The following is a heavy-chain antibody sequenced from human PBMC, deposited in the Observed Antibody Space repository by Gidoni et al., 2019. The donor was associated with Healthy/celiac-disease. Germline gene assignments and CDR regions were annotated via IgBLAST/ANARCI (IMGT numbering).Heavy chain of an antibody. CDR3: ARWVEVAATFLYAFDI. Sequence: QVQLQESGPGLGKPSETLSLTCTVSGGSISSSYWSWIRQPPGKGLEWIGYSYYSGSTNYNPSLKSRVTISVDTSKNQFPLKLSSVTAADTAVYYCARWVEVAATFLYAFDIWGQGTMVTVSS. CDR1: GGSISSSY. CDR2: SYYSGST. J-gene: IGHJ3*02. D-gene: IGHD2-15*01. V-gene: IGHV4-59*08.